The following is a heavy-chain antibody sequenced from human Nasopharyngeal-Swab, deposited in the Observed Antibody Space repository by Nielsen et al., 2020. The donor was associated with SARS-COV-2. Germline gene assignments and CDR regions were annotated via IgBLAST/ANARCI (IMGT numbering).Heavy chain of an antibody. J-gene: IGHJ6*02. CDR3: ARRTTRRYCSGGSCYSIPARLDYYYGMDV. CDR1: GGSFSGYY. Sequence: SETLSLTCAVYGGSFSGYYWSWIRQPPGKGLEWIGEINHSGTTNYNPSLKNRVTISVDMSKNQFSLKLSSVTAADTAVYYCARRTTRRYCSGGSCYSIPARLDYYYGMDVWGQGTTVTVSS. V-gene: IGHV4-34*01. D-gene: IGHD2-15*01. CDR2: INHSGTT.